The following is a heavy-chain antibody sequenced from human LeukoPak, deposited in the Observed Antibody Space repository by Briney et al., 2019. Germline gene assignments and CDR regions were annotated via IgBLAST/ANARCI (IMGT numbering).Heavy chain of an antibody. J-gene: IGHJ4*02. V-gene: IGHV3-11*01. D-gene: IGHD1-26*01. CDR3: AKDIGESLWRGSYYAGSFDY. CDR1: GFTFSDYY. Sequence: PGGSLRLSCAASGFTFSDYYMSWIRQAPGKGLEWVSYISSSGSTIYYADSVKGRFTISRDNAKNSLYLQMNSLRAEDTALYYCAKDIGESLWRGSYYAGSFDYWGQGTLVTVSS. CDR2: ISSSGSTI.